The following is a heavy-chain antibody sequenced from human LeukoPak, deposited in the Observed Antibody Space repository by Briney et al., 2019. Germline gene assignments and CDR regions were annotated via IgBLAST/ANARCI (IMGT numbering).Heavy chain of an antibody. CDR3: VLAKVRGNEFDY. J-gene: IGHJ4*02. D-gene: IGHD3-10*01. CDR1: VATFTSYA. CDR2: LTPFFGTA. V-gene: IGHV1-69*01. Sequence: SVKLSRTASVATFTSYAVSWVRRSTGQRLGRRGGLTPFFGTAGYTQNFQGRVTITADESTSTAYMELSSLRSEDTAVYYCVLAKVRGNEFDYWGQGTLVTVSS.